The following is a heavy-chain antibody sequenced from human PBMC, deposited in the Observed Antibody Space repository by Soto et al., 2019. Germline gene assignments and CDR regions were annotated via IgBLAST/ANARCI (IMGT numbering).Heavy chain of an antibody. D-gene: IGHD2-15*01. V-gene: IGHV1-69*06. J-gene: IGHJ6*02. CDR2: IIPIFGTA. CDR3: ALELYSSTEPICGMDV. CDR1: GGTFSSYA. Sequence: QVQLVQSGAEVKKPGSSVKVSCKASGGTFSSYAISWVRQAPGQGLEWMGGIIPIFGTANYAQKFKGRVTITADKSTSTAYMELSSLRSEDTAVYYCALELYSSTEPICGMDVWGQGTTVTVSS.